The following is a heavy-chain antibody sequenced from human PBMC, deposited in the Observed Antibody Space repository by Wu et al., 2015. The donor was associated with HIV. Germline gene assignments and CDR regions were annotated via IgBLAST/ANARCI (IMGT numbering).Heavy chain of an antibody. J-gene: IGHJ1*01. V-gene: IGHV1-2*02. Sequence: QVRLVQSGTVMKKPGSSVRISCEASGYTFINYFIHWVRHVPGKGLEWMGWMNPEWGAVNYARSFQGKVTMTRKLSFETDRGTAYLKLSGLSSADTAVYYCVRRGLCDHCGNFAFQHWGQGTLVIVSS. CDR3: VRRGLCDHCGNFAFQH. CDR1: GYTFINYF. D-gene: IGHD2-21*01. CDR2: MNPEWGAV.